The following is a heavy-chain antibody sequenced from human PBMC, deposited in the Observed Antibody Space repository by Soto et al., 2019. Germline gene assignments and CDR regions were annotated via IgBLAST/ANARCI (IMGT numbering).Heavy chain of an antibody. J-gene: IGHJ4*02. V-gene: IGHV1-2*02. CDR3: VRGLNWRDLDY. CDR2: INPSSGET. Sequence: VASVKVSCKASGYTFIDYFIQWVRQAPGQGLEWMGWINPSSGETTYAQKFQGRVTMTRDTSISTAYMDLITLRSDDTAIYYCVRGLNWRDLDYWGQGTPVTVSS. CDR1: GYTFIDYF. D-gene: IGHD3-3*01.